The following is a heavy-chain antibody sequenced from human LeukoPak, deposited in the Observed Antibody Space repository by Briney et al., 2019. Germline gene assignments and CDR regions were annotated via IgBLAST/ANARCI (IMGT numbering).Heavy chain of an antibody. CDR1: GFTLSDYY. Sequence: PGGSLRLSCAAPGFTLSDYYMSWIRQAPGKGLEWVSYISSSGNTIYYADSVKGRFTISRDNARDSLYLQMNSLRAEDTAVYYCARDRRYDGADPVGFDHWGQGTLVTVSS. CDR2: ISSSGNTI. CDR3: ARDRRYDGADPVGFDH. J-gene: IGHJ4*02. V-gene: IGHV3-11*01. D-gene: IGHD4-17*01.